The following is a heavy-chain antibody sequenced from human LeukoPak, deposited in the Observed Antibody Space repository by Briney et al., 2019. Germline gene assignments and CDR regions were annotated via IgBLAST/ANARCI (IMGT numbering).Heavy chain of an antibody. CDR1: GYTFTGYY. Sequence: GASVKVSCKASGYTFTGYYMHWVRQAPGQGLEWMGWINPNSGGTNYAQKFQGRVTMTRDTSINTAYMELSRLRSDDTAVYYCARVSFQLPTLFDYWGQGTLVTVSS. CDR2: INPNSGGT. V-gene: IGHV1-2*02. CDR3: ARVSFQLPTLFDY. J-gene: IGHJ4*02. D-gene: IGHD2-2*01.